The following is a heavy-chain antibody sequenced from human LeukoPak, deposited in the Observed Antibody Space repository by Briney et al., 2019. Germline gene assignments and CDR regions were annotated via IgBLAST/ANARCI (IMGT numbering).Heavy chain of an antibody. D-gene: IGHD3-22*01. Sequence: GGSPRLSCVASGSTFTSYWMHWVRQAPGKGLVWVSRINSDGSSTNYADSVKGRFTISRDNAKNTLYLQMNSLRAEDTAVYYCAMGPYYYDSSGYYYWGQGTLVTVSS. J-gene: IGHJ4*02. CDR1: GSTFTSYW. CDR2: INSDGSST. V-gene: IGHV3-74*01. CDR3: AMGPYYYDSSGYYY.